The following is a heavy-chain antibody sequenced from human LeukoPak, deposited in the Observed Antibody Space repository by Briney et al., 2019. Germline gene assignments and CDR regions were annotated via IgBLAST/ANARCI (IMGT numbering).Heavy chain of an antibody. V-gene: IGHV4-59*08. J-gene: IGHJ4*02. Sequence: SETLSLTCTVPGGSISSYYWSWIRQPPGKGLEWIGYIYYSGSTNYNPSLKSRVTISVDTSKNQFSLKLSSVTAADTAVYYCARLYYDSSGYYPFDYWGQGTLVTVSS. CDR1: GGSISSYY. CDR3: ARLYYDSSGYYPFDY. CDR2: IYYSGST. D-gene: IGHD3-22*01.